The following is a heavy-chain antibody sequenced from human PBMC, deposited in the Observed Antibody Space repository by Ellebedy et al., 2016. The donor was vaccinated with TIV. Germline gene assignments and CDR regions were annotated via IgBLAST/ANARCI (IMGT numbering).Heavy chain of an antibody. V-gene: IGHV3-23*01. CDR1: GFTFSSYS. CDR3: AKGVEIVNTGYFDC. Sequence: GESLKISCAASGFTFSSYSMSWVRQAPGKGLEWVSVISGGGAHTKYEDSVKGRFTISTDNTNNTLYLQMNSLRAEDTDVYYCAKGVEIVNTGYFDCWGQGTLVTVSS. CDR2: ISGGGAHT. D-gene: IGHD5-12*01. J-gene: IGHJ4*02.